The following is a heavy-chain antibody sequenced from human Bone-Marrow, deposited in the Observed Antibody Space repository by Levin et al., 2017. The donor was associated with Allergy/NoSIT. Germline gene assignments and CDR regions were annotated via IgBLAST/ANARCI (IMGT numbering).Heavy chain of an antibody. CDR2: IGTAGDT. D-gene: IGHD2-15*01. V-gene: IGHV3-13*01. CDR1: GFTFSSYD. CDR3: ARDPGYCSGGSCLYGMDV. J-gene: IGHJ6*02. Sequence: AGGSLRLSCAASGFTFSSYDMHWVRQATGKGLEWVSAIGTAGDTYYPGSVKGRFTISRENAKNSLYLQMNSLRAGDTAVYYCARDPGYCSGGSCLYGMDVWGQGTTVTVSS.